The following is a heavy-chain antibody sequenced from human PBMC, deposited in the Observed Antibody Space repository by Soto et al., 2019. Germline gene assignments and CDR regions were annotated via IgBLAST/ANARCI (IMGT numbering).Heavy chain of an antibody. Sequence: GGSLRLSCAASGFTFSSYWMSWVRQAPGKGLEWVANIKQDGSEKYYVDSVKGRFTISRDNAKNSLYLQMNSLRAEDTAVYYCARDDYSSGWYVFDYWGQGTLVTVSS. CDR2: IKQDGSEK. J-gene: IGHJ4*02. V-gene: IGHV3-7*01. D-gene: IGHD6-19*01. CDR3: ARDDYSSGWYVFDY. CDR1: GFTFSSYW.